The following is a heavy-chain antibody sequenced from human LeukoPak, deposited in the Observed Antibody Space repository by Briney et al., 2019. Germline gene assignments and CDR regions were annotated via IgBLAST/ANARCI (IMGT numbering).Heavy chain of an antibody. CDR2: IYHSGST. CDR3: ARQPYSGSYGYYFDY. V-gene: IGHV4-38-2*01. J-gene: IGHJ4*02. Sequence: SETLSLTCAVSGYSISSGYYWGWIRPPPGKGREWIGSIYHSGSTYYNQSLKSRVTISVDTSKNQFSLKLSSVTAADTAVYYCARQPYSGSYGYYFDYWGQGTLVTVSS. D-gene: IGHD1-26*01. CDR1: GYSISSGYY.